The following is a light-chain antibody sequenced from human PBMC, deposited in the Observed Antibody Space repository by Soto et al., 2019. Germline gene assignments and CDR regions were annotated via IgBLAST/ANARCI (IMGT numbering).Light chain of an antibody. V-gene: IGLV2-8*01. CDR1: SSDVGGYNY. J-gene: IGLJ2*01. Sequence: QSAPTQPPSASGSPGQSATISYTGTSSDVGGYNYVSWYQQYPGKAPKLMIYEVSKRPSGVPDRFSGSKSGNTASLTVSGLQAEDEADYYCSSYAGSSTWVFGGGTQLTVL. CDR2: EVS. CDR3: SSYAGSSTWV.